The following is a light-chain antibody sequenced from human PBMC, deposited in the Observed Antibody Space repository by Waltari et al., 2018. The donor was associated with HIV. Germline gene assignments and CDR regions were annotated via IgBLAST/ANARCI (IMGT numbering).Light chain of an antibody. Sequence: SYVLTQPPSESVAPGQTARVTCGGQNVGSNRVHWYQQKVGQPPTLCLYDDTDRPSGIPERFAGSNSGNTATLTISRVEVGDEADYYCHVWDSAGDGHVFGSGTKVTV. CDR3: HVWDSAGDGHV. CDR2: DDT. CDR1: NVGSNR. J-gene: IGLJ1*01. V-gene: IGLV3-21*02.